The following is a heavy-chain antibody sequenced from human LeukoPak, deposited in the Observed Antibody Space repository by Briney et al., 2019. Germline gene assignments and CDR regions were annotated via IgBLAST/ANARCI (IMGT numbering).Heavy chain of an antibody. V-gene: IGHV4-4*07. CDR1: GDSISSYY. CDR3: VREVAEAQGRYFDL. Sequence: SETLSLPCTVSGDSISSYYWTWIRQPAGKGLEGIGRIYTSGITNYNSSLKSRITMSVDTSKNQFSLKLNSVTAAVTAVYYGVREVAEAQGRYFDLWGRGTLVTVSS. CDR2: IYTSGIT. D-gene: IGHD6-13*01. J-gene: IGHJ2*01.